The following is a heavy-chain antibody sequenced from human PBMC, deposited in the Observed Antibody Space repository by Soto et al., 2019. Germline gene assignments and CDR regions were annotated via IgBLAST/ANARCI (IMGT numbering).Heavy chain of an antibody. J-gene: IGHJ5*02. V-gene: IGHV1-2*02. D-gene: IGHD3-3*01. CDR2: VNPNTGGT. CDR3: TREYTLYYEYGSNYKNNWFDP. Sequence: ASVQVSCKASGYTFTDYNVHWVRQAPGQGLEWMGWVNPNTGGTNYAQKFQGRVSMTRDTSIGTAYMELSRLTSDDTAVYYCTREYTLYYEYGSNYKNNWFDPWGQGDLVTV. CDR1: GYTFTDYN.